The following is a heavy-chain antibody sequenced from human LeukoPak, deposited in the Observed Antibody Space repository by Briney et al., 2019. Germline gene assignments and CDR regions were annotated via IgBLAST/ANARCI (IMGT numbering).Heavy chain of an antibody. D-gene: IGHD2-21*01. Sequence: GGSLRLSCVGSGFTFRSHAMSWVRQAPEKGLEFVSGIYENGGTTYYADSVKGRFSISRGNSKNTLYLQMDSLRGEDTAVYYCAKDFRIGYSAHFDYWGQGALVTVSP. CDR2: IYENGGTT. CDR3: AKDFRIGYSAHFDY. J-gene: IGHJ4*02. CDR1: GFTFRSHA. V-gene: IGHV3-23*01.